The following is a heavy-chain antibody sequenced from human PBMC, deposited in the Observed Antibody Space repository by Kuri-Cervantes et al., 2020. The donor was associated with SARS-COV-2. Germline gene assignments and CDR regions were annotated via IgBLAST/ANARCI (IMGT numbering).Heavy chain of an antibody. J-gene: IGHJ4*02. CDR2: ISSSSSYI. CDR3: TTGIVGATSFDY. CDR1: GFSFSDYS. D-gene: IGHD1-26*01. Sequence: LSLTCAASGFSFSDYSMNWVRQAPGKGLEWVSSISSSSSYIYYGDSVKGRFTISRDNAKHSLYLQMNSLKTEDTAVYYCTTGIVGATSFDYWGQGTLVTVSS. V-gene: IGHV3-21*03.